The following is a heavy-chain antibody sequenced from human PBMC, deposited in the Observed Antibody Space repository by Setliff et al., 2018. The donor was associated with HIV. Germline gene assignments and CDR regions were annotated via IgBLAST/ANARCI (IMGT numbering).Heavy chain of an antibody. CDR2: INPNSGGT. D-gene: IGHD3-22*01. Sequence: ASVKVSCKASGYTFTDYGINWVRQAPGQGLEWMGIINPNSGGTNYAQKFQGWVTMTRDTSISTAYMELSRLRSDDTAVYYCARGPHYYDSSGYYTYWGQGTLVTVSS. CDR1: GYTFTDYG. J-gene: IGHJ4*02. CDR3: ARGPHYYDSSGYYTY. V-gene: IGHV1-2*04.